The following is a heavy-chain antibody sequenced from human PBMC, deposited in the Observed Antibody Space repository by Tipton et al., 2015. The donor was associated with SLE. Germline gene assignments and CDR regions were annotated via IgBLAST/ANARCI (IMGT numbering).Heavy chain of an antibody. J-gene: IGHJ6*02. CDR3: ARGYCGGDCYSRHYYYYGMDV. Sequence: TLSLTCTVSGASISSYYWSWIRQPPGKGLEWIGYIYYSGSTNYNPSLKSRVTISVDTSKNQFSLKLSSVTAADTAVYYCARGYCGGDCYSRHYYYYGMDVWGQGTTVTVSS. D-gene: IGHD2-21*01. V-gene: IGHV4-59*07. CDR2: IYYSGST. CDR1: GASISSYY.